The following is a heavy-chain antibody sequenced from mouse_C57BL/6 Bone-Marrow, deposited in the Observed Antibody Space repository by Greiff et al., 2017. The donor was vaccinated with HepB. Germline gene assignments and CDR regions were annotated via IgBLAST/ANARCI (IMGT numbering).Heavy chain of an antibody. CDR2: ISYDGSN. Sequence: EVQRVESGPGLVKPSQSLSLTCSVTGYSITSGYYWNWIRQFPGNKLEWMGYISYDGSNNYNPSLKNRISITRDTSKNQFFLKLNSVTTEDTATYYCARAPNLSWFAYWGQGTLVTVSA. V-gene: IGHV3-6*01. CDR1: GYSITSGYY. CDR3: ARAPNLSWFAY. D-gene: IGHD4-1*01. J-gene: IGHJ3*01.